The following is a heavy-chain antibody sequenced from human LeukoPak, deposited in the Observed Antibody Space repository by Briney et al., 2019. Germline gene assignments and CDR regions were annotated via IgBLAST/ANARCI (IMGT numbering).Heavy chain of an antibody. CDR1: GFTFRNYA. J-gene: IGHJ4*02. V-gene: IGHV3-23*01. CDR3: AKDTYQGNFDY. Sequence: GGSLRLSCAASGFTFRNYAMSWVCQAPGKGLEWVSTISASGSSTYYADSVKGRFTISRDNSKNTLYLQMNSLSAEDTAVYYCAKDTYQGNFDYWGQGTLVTVSS. CDR2: ISASGSST. D-gene: IGHD2-2*01.